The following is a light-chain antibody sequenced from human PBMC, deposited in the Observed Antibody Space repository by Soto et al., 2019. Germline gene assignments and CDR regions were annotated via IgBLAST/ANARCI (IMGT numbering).Light chain of an antibody. J-gene: IGKJ5*01. CDR1: QSVSSSY. CDR2: AAS. V-gene: IGKV3-20*01. CDR3: QQSGT. Sequence: EIVLTQSPGTLSLSPGERATLSCRASQSVSSSYLAWYQQKPGQAPRLLIYAASSRATGIPARFSGSGSGTDFTLTISRLEPEDFAVYYCQQSGTFGQGTRLEIK.